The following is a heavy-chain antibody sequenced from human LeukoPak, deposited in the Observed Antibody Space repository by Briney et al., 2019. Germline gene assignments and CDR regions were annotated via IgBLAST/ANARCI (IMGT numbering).Heavy chain of an antibody. D-gene: IGHD2/OR15-2a*01. V-gene: IGHV4-4*09. Sequence: PSETLSLTCTVSGGSISSYYWSWVRQPPGKGLEWIGYIYTSGSTNYNPSLKSRVTISVDTSKNQFSLKLSSVTAADTAVYYCARQAVLYYYYMDVWGKGTTVTVSS. J-gene: IGHJ6*03. CDR2: IYTSGST. CDR3: ARQAVLYYYYMDV. CDR1: GGSISSYY.